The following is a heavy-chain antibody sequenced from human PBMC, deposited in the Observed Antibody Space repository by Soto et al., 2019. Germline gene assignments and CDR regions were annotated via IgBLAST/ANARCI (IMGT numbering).Heavy chain of an antibody. J-gene: IGHJ4*02. Sequence: GGSLRLSCAASGFTFSSYGMHWDRQAPGKGLEWVAVISYDGSNKYYADSVKGRFTISRDNSKNTLYLQMNSLRAEDTAVYYCAKDRVGTMVRGLDDWGQGTLVTVSS. CDR1: GFTFSSYG. V-gene: IGHV3-30*18. D-gene: IGHD3-10*01. CDR3: AKDRVGTMVRGLDD. CDR2: ISYDGSNK.